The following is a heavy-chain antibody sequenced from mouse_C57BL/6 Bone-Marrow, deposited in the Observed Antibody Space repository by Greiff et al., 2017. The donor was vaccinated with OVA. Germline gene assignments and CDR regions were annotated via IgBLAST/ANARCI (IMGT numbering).Heavy chain of an antibody. D-gene: IGHD4-1*01. CDR2: ISSGGSYT. Sequence: EVQLVESGGDLVKPGGSLKLSCAASGFTFSSYGMSWVRQTPDKRLEWVATISSGGSYTYYPDSVKGRFTISRDNAKNTLYLQMSSLKSEDTAMYYCARQGANFYWYFDVWGTGTTVTVSS. CDR1: GFTFSSYG. J-gene: IGHJ1*03. V-gene: IGHV5-6*01. CDR3: ARQGANFYWYFDV.